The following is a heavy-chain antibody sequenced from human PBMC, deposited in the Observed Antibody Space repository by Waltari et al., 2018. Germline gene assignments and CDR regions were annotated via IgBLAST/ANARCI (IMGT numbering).Heavy chain of an antibody. J-gene: IGHJ3*02. CDR2: ISYSGDT. CDR3: ARATVFGVITDTFDI. D-gene: IGHD3-3*01. CDR1: GASIRGSH. Sequence: VQLQESGPGLVKPSETLSLTCAVSGASIRGSHWTWNRQPPGGGLEWIGHISYSGDTAYGPSLSSRVTISVDTSKNHFSLKLTSVTAADTAVYYCARATVFGVITDTFDIWSQGTMVTVSS. V-gene: IGHV4-59*01.